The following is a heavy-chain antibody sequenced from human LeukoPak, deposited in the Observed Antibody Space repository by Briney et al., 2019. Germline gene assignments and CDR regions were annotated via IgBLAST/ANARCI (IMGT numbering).Heavy chain of an antibody. CDR3: QTTRAGDFDY. Sequence: GGSLRLSCAASGFSFSNYVMSWVRQAPGKGLEWVSGISGNGGSIYYADSVKGRFTISRDNAKKSLYLQMNSLRAEDTAVYYCQTTRAGDFDYWGQGTLVTVSS. V-gene: IGHV3-23*01. J-gene: IGHJ4*02. CDR1: GFSFSNYV. D-gene: IGHD1/OR15-1a*01. CDR2: ISGNGGSI.